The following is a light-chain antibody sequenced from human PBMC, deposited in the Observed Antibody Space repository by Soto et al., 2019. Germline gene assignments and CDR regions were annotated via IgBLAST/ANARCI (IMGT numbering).Light chain of an antibody. V-gene: IGKV1-39*01. J-gene: IGKJ5*01. CDR3: QQSYRSLSIT. CDR1: QSISSY. Sequence: DIQMTQSPSSLSASVGDRVTITCRASQSISSYLDWYQQKPGKAPKLLIYAASSLQSGVPSRFSGSGSGTDFTLTISSLQPEDFATDYCQQSYRSLSITFGQGTRPEIK. CDR2: AAS.